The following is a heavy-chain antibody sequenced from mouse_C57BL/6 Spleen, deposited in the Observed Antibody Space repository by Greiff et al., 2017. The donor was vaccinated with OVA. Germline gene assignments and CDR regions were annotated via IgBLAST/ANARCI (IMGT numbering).Heavy chain of an antibody. CDR1: GFTFSSYG. CDR2: ISSGGSYT. V-gene: IGHV5-6*02. J-gene: IGHJ2*01. Sequence: EVKLMESGGDLVKPGGSLKLSCAASGFTFSSYGMSWVRPTPDKRLEWVATISSGGSYTYYPDSVKGRFTISRDNAKNTLYLQMSSLKSEDTAMYYCARRGYDGGYFDYWGQGTTLTVSS. CDR3: ARRGYDGGYFDY. D-gene: IGHD2-2*01.